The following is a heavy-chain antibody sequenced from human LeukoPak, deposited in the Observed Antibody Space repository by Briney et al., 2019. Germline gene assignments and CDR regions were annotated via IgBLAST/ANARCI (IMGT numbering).Heavy chain of an antibody. D-gene: IGHD3-22*01. J-gene: IGHJ3*02. V-gene: IGHV1-18*01. Sequence: ASVKVSCKASGYTFTSYGISWVRQAPGQGLEWMGWIRVYNGDTNYAQKLQGRVTMTTDTSTSTAYMELRSLRSDDTAVYYCARADGWYYYDSSGYLHAFDIWGQGTMVTVSS. CDR3: ARADGWYYYDSSGYLHAFDI. CDR1: GYTFTSYG. CDR2: IRVYNGDT.